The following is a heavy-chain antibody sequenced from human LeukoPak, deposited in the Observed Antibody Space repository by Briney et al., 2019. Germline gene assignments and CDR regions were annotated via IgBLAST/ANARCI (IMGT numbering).Heavy chain of an antibody. CDR2: ISYDGSNK. J-gene: IGHJ4*02. CDR1: GFTFSSYA. CDR3: AREDQDIVVVPAAIGVDY. Sequence: GGSLRLSCAASGFTFSSYAMHWVRQAPGKGLEGVAGISYDGSNKYYADSVKGRFTISRDNSKNTLYLQMNRLRAEDTAVYYCAREDQDIVVVPAAIGVDYWGQGTLVTVSS. D-gene: IGHD2-2*02. V-gene: IGHV3-30*04.